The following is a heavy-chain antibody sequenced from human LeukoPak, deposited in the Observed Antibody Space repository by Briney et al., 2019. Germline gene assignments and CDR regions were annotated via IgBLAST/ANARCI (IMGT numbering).Heavy chain of an antibody. D-gene: IGHD3-3*01. Sequence: GGSLRLSCAASGFPFSSYSMNWVRQAPGKGLEWVSYISSTTTIYYADSVKGRFTISRDNAKSSLYLQMNSLTDEDTAVYYCARSWREFYFEYRGQGNLVTVSS. CDR3: ARSWREFYFEY. CDR2: ISSTTTI. J-gene: IGHJ4*02. V-gene: IGHV3-48*02. CDR1: GFPFSSYS.